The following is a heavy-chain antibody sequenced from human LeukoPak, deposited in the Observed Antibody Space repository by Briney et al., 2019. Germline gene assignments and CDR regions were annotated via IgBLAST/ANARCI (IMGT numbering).Heavy chain of an antibody. V-gene: IGHV4-30-4*01. CDR3: ARGEFQLAVDY. CDR1: GGSISSGDYY. J-gene: IGHJ4*02. Sequence: SETLSLTCTVSGGSISSGDYYWSWIRQPPGKGLEWIGYIYYSGSTYYNPSLKSRVTILVDTSKNQFSLKLSSVTAADTAVYYCARGEFQLAVDYWGQGTLVTVSS. CDR2: IYYSGST. D-gene: IGHD6-13*01.